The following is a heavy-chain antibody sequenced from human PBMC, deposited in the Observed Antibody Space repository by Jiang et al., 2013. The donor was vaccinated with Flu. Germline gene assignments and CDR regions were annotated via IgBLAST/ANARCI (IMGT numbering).Heavy chain of an antibody. CDR1: GYSFASYG. J-gene: IGHJ6*02. D-gene: IGHD2/OR15-2a*01. CDR3: ARDPPNRTVGFLLLLRSGRR. V-gene: IGHV1-18*01. CDR2: ISAYNGNT. Sequence: QSGAEVKKPGASVRVSCKTSGYSFASYGISWVRQAPGQGLEWMGWISAYNGNTNYAQNLQGRVTMTTDTSTSTAYMDLRSLRSDDTAVYYCARDPPNRTVGFLLLLRSGRRGGQGTTV.